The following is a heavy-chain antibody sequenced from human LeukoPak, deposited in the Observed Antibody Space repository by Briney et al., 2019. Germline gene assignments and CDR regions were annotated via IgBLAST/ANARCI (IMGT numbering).Heavy chain of an antibody. D-gene: IGHD2-15*01. CDR1: GGSISSYY. Sequence: SETLSLTCTVSGGSISSYYWGWIRQPPGKGLEWIGSIYYSGSTYYNPSLKSRVTISVDTSKNQFSLKLSSVTAADTAVYYCARHPPIGYCSGGSCNGFDYWGQGTLVTVSS. CDR3: ARHPPIGYCSGGSCNGFDY. CDR2: IYYSGST. J-gene: IGHJ4*02. V-gene: IGHV4-39*01.